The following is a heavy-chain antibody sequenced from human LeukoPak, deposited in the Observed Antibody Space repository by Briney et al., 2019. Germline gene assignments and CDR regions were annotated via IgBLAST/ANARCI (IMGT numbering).Heavy chain of an antibody. CDR1: GFTFRSYS. D-gene: IGHD3-16*01. Sequence: GGSLRLSCAASGFTFRSYSMNWVRQAPGKGLEWVSYISSSSGTTYHADSVEGRLTISRDDAKESLYLQMSSLRAEDTAVYYCARSHVYVWGSPEKIVSGFDLWGQGTMVTVSS. CDR2: ISSSSGTT. CDR3: ARSHVYVWGSPEKIVSGFDL. J-gene: IGHJ3*01. V-gene: IGHV3-48*01.